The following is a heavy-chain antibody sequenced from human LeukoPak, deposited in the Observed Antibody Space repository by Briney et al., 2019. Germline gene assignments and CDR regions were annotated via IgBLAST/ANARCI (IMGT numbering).Heavy chain of an antibody. D-gene: IGHD3-22*01. J-gene: IGHJ4*02. CDR2: MNPNSGNT. V-gene: IGHV1-8*02. Sequence: ASVKVSCKASGYTFTGYYMHWVGQAPGQGLEWMGWMNPNSGNTGYAQKFQGRVTMTRNTSISTAYMELSSLRSADTAVYYCARSSGSRRTYYYDSSGFEWGQGTLVTVSS. CDR1: GYTFTGYY. CDR3: ARSSGSRRTYYYDSSGFE.